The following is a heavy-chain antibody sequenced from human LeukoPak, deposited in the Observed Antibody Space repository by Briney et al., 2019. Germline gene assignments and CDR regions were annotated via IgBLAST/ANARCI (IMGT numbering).Heavy chain of an antibody. CDR1: GGSISSYY. Sequence: PSETLSLTCTVSGGSISSYYWSWIRQPPGQGLEWIGYIYYSGSTNYNPSLKSRVTISVDTSKNQFSLKLSSVTAADTAVYYCAREREWDYGDYSDAFDIWGQGTMVTVSS. J-gene: IGHJ3*02. CDR2: IYYSGST. D-gene: IGHD4-17*01. CDR3: AREREWDYGDYSDAFDI. V-gene: IGHV4-59*01.